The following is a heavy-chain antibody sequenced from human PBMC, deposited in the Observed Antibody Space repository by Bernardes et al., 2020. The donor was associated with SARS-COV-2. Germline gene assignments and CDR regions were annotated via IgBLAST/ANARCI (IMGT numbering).Heavy chain of an antibody. J-gene: IGHJ4*02. D-gene: IGHD4-17*01. CDR3: ALEGTVTFFDY. V-gene: IGHV3-53*01. CDR2: IYSGGST. Sequence: GGSLRLSCAASGFTVSSNYMSWVRQAPGKGLEWVSVIYSGGSTYYADSVKGRFTISRDNSKNTLYLLRAEDTAVYYCALEGTVTFFDYWGQGTLVTVSS. CDR1: GFTVSSNY.